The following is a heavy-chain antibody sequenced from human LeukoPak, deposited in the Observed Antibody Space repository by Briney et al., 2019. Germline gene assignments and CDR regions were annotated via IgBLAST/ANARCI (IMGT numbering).Heavy chain of an antibody. D-gene: IGHD3-10*01. J-gene: IGHJ5*02. CDR3: ANNPNYYGSGSYWA. V-gene: IGHV3-9*01. Sequence: GGSLRLSCAASGFTFDDYAMHWVRQAPGKGLEWVSGISWNSGSIGYADSVKGRFTISRDNSKNTLYLQMNSLRAEDTAVYYCANNPNYYGSGSYWAWGQGTLVTVSS. CDR1: GFTFDDYA. CDR2: ISWNSGSI.